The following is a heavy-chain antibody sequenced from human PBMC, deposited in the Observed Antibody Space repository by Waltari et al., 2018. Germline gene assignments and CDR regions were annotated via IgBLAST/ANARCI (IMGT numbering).Heavy chain of an antibody. D-gene: IGHD3-22*01. J-gene: IGHJ3*02. V-gene: IGHV4-38-2*01. Sequence: QVQLQESGPGLAKSSETLSLTCDVSGYSMRSGYYWGWLRQPPRKGLESIASIYQSGSSYYNPSLRSRVTISVDTSRNQFSLEMTSVTATDTATYYCVAAKEYYYDGSGDDAFETWGQGTLVTVSS. CDR3: VAAKEYYYDGSGDDAFET. CDR1: GYSMRSGYY. CDR2: IYQSGSS.